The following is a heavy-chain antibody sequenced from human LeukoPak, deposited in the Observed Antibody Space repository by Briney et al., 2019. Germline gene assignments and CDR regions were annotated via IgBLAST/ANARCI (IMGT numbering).Heavy chain of an antibody. D-gene: IGHD2-2*01. CDR3: AKGYCGSTSCYSGFDY. Sequence: GGSLRLSCAASGFTFSTFGMHWVSPAPGKGLEWVAFIGYDGSKKYYADSVKGRFTISRDNIKNTLYLQMNSLRVDDTAVYYCAKGYCGSTSCYSGFDYWGQGTLVTVSS. CDR1: GFTFSTFG. V-gene: IGHV3-30*02. J-gene: IGHJ4*02. CDR2: IGYDGSKK.